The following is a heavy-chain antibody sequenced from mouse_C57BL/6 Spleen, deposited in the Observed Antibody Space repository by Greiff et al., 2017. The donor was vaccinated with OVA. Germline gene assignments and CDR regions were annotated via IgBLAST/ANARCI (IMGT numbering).Heavy chain of an antibody. D-gene: IGHD3-2*02. Sequence: VQLQPPGAELVKPGASVQMSCKASGYTFTSYWITWVKQRPGQGLEWIGDIYPGSGSTNYNEKVKSKATLTVDTSSITAYMQLSSLTSAYSAVYYVTRESLDSSGYDYAMDYWGQGTSVTVSS. CDR1: GYTFTSYW. CDR2: IYPGSGST. J-gene: IGHJ4*01. CDR3: TRESLDSSGYDYAMDY. V-gene: IGHV1-55*01.